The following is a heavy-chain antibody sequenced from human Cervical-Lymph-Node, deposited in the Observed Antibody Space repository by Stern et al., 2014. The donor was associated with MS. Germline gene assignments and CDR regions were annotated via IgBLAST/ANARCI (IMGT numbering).Heavy chain of an antibody. CDR2: MNPNSGNT. V-gene: IGHV1-8*01. J-gene: IGHJ6*02. Sequence: VQLVESGAEVKKPGASVKVSCKASGYTFTSYDINWVRQATGQGLEWMGWMNPNSGNTGYAQKFQGRVTRTRNTSISTAYMELSSLRSEDTAVYYCARDKTGEYSSSSGTSPYYYYYGMDVWGQGTTVTVSS. D-gene: IGHD6-6*01. CDR3: ARDKTGEYSSSSGTSPYYYYYGMDV. CDR1: GYTFTSYD.